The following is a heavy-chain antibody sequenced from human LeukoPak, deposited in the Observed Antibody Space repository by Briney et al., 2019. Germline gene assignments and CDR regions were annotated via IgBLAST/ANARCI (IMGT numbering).Heavy chain of an antibody. CDR3: ARVGRLQYGDYVAFDY. V-gene: IGHV3-11*01. Sequence: LSLTCTVSGGSISSYYWSWIRQAPGKGLEWISYISVSGTTMYYADSVKGRFTLSRDNAKNSLYLQMNSLRADDTAVYYCARVGRLQYGDYVAFDYWGQGALVTVSS. CDR1: GGSISSYY. CDR2: ISVSGTTM. D-gene: IGHD4-17*01. J-gene: IGHJ4*02.